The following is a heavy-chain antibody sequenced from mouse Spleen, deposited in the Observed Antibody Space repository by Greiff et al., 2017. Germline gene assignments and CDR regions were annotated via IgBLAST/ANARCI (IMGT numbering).Heavy chain of an antibody. D-gene: IGHD2-5*01. CDR3: ARHSKWFAY. CDR1: GFTFSSYG. Sequence: EVMLVESGGDLVKPGGSLKLSCAASGFTFSSYGMSWVRQTPDKRLEWVATISSGGSYTYYPDSVKGRFTISRDNAKNTLYLQMSSLKSEDTAMYYCARHSKWFAYWGQGTLVTVSA. J-gene: IGHJ3*01. CDR2: ISSGGSYT. V-gene: IGHV5-6*01.